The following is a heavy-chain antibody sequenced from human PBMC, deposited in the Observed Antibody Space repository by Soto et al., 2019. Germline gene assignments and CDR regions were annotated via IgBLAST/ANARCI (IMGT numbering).Heavy chain of an antibody. CDR2: IVVASGRA. V-gene: IGHV1-58*02. CDR3: SADHPHTAIGWPV. Sequence: SVKVSCKASGFDFGSFGIQFLRQTRGRGLEWIGWIVVASGRANYARQFQGRVAFSRDMSSTTAYMDLYDLKSDDTAVYFCSADHPHTAIGWPVWGQGTTVTVSS. CDR1: GFDFGSFG. J-gene: IGHJ6*02.